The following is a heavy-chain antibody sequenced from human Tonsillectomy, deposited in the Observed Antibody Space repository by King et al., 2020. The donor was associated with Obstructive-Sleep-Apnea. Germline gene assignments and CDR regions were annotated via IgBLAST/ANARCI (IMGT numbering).Heavy chain of an antibody. CDR3: ARLNTLTGYHFDY. V-gene: IGHV5-51*01. CDR2: ISPGDSET. CDR1: GYNSPSYW. J-gene: IGHJ4*02. D-gene: IGHD3-9*01. Sequence: QLVQSGAEVKKPGESLKISCQGSGYNSPSYWIAWVRQMPGKGLEWMGIISPGDSETRYSPSFQGQVTLSADKSGSTAYLEWSSLKASDTAMYYCARLNTLTGYHFDYWGQGTLVTVSS.